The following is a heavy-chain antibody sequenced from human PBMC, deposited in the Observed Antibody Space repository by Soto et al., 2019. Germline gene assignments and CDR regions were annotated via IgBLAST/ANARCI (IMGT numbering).Heavy chain of an antibody. J-gene: IGHJ4*02. D-gene: IGHD1-1*01. V-gene: IGHV3-15*01. CDR1: GFMFSRAW. Sequence: EVQMVQSGGDLVKPGGSLRLSCVTSGFMFSRAWMNWVRQAPGKGLEWVARIKSKGDGETRDYAAPVKGRFTISRDDSKKTVYLQMNILRAEDTAVYYCVEGWNDFWGQGTLVTVSS. CDR3: VEGWNDF. CDR2: IKSKGDGETR.